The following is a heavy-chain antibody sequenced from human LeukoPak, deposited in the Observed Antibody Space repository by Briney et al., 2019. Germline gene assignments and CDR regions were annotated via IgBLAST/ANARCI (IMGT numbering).Heavy chain of an antibody. CDR3: ARKGEYYDSSGPAPYYYYYMDV. J-gene: IGHJ6*03. CDR2: IIPIFGTA. D-gene: IGHD3-22*01. V-gene: IGHV1-69*06. CDR1: GGTFSSYA. Sequence: ASVKVSCKASGGTFSSYAISWVRQAPGQGLEWMGGIIPIFGTANYAQKFQGRVTITADKSTSTAYMELRSLRSEDTAVYYCARKGEYYDSSGPAPYYYYYMDVWGKGTTVTVSS.